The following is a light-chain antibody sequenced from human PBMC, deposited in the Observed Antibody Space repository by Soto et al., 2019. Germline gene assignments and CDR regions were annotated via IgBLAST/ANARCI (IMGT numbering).Light chain of an antibody. J-gene: IGKJ1*01. V-gene: IGKV3-20*01. CDR1: QRLNRRY. Sequence: ILLTQSPGTLSLSPGARATLSCRASQRLNRRYLARIQQKPGQAPRLLISGAATRATGIPARFSGSGSGTDFTHTISRLEPEDFAVYYCQQYGSSGTFGQGTKVDIK. CDR3: QQYGSSGT. CDR2: GAA.